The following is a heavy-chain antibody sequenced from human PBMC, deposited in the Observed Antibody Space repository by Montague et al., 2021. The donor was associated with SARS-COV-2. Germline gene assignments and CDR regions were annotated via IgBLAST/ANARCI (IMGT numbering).Heavy chain of an antibody. CDR2: ISPTWNT. D-gene: IGHD1-26*01. J-gene: IGHJ4*02. Sequence: SETLSLTCVVPSLSCRAAKWRIGVRLVSGPVPKRVGVISPTWNTKYKPSLKGRVSMSVDKSWNQFSLRLASVTAADTAIYYCARKGSGRSDLAYWGQGTLVTVSS. CDR3: ARKGSGRSDLAY. V-gene: IGHV4-4*02. CDR1: SLSCRAAKW.